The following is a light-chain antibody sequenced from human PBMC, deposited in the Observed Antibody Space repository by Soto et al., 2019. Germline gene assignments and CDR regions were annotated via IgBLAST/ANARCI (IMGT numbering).Light chain of an antibody. Sequence: QSVLTQPPSASGTPGQRVTISCSGSSYNIGSNYVYWYQQLPGTAPKLLIYRNNQRPSGVPDRFSGSKSGTSASLAISGLRSEDEADYYCAAWDDSLSGPVFGGVTQLTVL. J-gene: IGLJ2*01. CDR1: SYNIGSNY. CDR3: AAWDDSLSGPV. V-gene: IGLV1-47*01. CDR2: RNN.